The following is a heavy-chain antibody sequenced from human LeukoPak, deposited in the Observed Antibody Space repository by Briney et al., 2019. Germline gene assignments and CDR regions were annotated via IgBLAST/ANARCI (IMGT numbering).Heavy chain of an antibody. CDR2: IYYSGST. J-gene: IGHJ6*03. Sequence: SQTLSLTCAASGGSISSSTYSWSWIRQPPGKGLEWIGNIYYSGSTYYNPSLKSRVTISVDKSKNQFSLKLSSVTAADTAVYYCARVNGGYDILTGYHYYYMDVWGKGTTVTVSS. D-gene: IGHD3-9*01. CDR1: GGSISSSTYS. CDR3: ARVNGGYDILTGYHYYYMDV. V-gene: IGHV4-30-4*07.